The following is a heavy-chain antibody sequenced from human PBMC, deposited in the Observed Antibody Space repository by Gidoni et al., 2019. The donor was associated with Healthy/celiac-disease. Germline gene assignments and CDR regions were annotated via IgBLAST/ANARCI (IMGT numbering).Heavy chain of an antibody. Sequence: QLQLQESGPGLVKPSETLSLTCTVSGGSISSSCYYWGWIRQPPGKGLEWIGSSYYSGSTYYNPSLKSRGTISVDTSKNQFSLKLSSVTAADTAVYYCASQPTRIAVAGTVYYYYGMDVWGQGTTVTVSS. CDR1: GGSISSSCYY. V-gene: IGHV4-39*01. CDR3: ASQPTRIAVAGTVYYYYGMDV. CDR2: SYYSGST. J-gene: IGHJ6*02. D-gene: IGHD6-19*01.